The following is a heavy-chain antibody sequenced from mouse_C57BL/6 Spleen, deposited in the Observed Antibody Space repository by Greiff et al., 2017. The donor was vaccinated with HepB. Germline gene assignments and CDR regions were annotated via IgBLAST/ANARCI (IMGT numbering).Heavy chain of an antibody. CDR3: AGHEDITGTWAPYFDY. J-gene: IGHJ2*01. Sequence: QVQLQQSGAELVKPGASVKLSCKASGYTFTEYTIHWVKQRSGQGLEWIGWFYPGSGSIKYNEKFKDKATLTADKSSSTVYMELSRLTSEDSAVYFCAGHEDITGTWAPYFDYWGQGTTLTVSS. V-gene: IGHV1-62-2*01. D-gene: IGHD4-1*01. CDR1: GYTFTEYT. CDR2: FYPGSGSI.